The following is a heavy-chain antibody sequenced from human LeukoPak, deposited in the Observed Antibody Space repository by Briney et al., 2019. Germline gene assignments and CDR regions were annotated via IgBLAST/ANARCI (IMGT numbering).Heavy chain of an antibody. Sequence: ASVKVSCKASGGTFSSYAISWVRQAPGQGLEWMGGIIPIFGTANYAQKFQGRVTITADESTSTAYMELSSLRSEDTAVYYCARTSKGIAVAVYYFDHWGQGTLVTVSS. CDR1: GGTFSSYA. D-gene: IGHD6-19*01. CDR3: ARTSKGIAVAVYYFDH. J-gene: IGHJ4*02. CDR2: IIPIFGTA. V-gene: IGHV1-69*13.